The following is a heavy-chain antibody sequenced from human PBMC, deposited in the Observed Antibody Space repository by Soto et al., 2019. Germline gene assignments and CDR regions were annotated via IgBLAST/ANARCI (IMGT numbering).Heavy chain of an antibody. CDR3: HYGTSP. Sequence: QLQLQESGPGLVKPSETLSLTCTVSGGSISSSSYSWGWIRQPPGKGLEWIGSFYYSGRTSYSPSLESRVTIAADTSKNQFSLKLNSVTAADTAVYYCHYGTSPWGQGTLVTVSS. D-gene: IGHD3-16*01. J-gene: IGHJ5*02. CDR1: GGSISSSSYS. CDR2: FYYSGRT. V-gene: IGHV4-39*01.